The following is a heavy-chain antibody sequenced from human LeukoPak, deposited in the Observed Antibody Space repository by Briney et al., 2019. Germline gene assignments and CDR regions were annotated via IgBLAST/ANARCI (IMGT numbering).Heavy chain of an antibody. Sequence: GGSLRLSCAASGFTFSSYWMHWVRQAPGKGLVWVSRINSDGSSTSYADSVEGRFTISRDNAKNTLYLQMNSLRAEDTAVYYCARDRDWNRQKDGYNSFDYWGQGTLVTVSS. D-gene: IGHD5-24*01. V-gene: IGHV3-74*01. CDR1: GFTFSSYW. CDR2: INSDGSST. CDR3: ARDRDWNRQKDGYNSFDY. J-gene: IGHJ4*02.